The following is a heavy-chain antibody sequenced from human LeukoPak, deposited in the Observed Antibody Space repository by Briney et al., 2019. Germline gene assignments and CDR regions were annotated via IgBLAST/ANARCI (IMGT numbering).Heavy chain of an antibody. D-gene: IGHD3-10*01. Sequence: ASEKVSCKASGYTFTGYYMHWVRQAPGQGLEWMGWINPNSGGTNYAQKFQGRVTMTRDTSISTAYMELSRLRSDDTAVYYCARGAPDRITMVRGVIYYYGMDVWGQGTTVTVSS. CDR1: GYTFTGYY. V-gene: IGHV1-2*02. CDR2: INPNSGGT. CDR3: ARGAPDRITMVRGVIYYYGMDV. J-gene: IGHJ6*02.